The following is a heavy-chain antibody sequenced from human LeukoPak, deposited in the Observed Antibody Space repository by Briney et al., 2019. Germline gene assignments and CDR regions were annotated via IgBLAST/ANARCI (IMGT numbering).Heavy chain of an antibody. CDR2: INPNTGDT. Sequence: ASVKVSCKASGYTFTGYHMHWVRQAPGQGLEWMGRINPNTGDTNFAQNFQGRVNMTRDTSITTAYMELSRLRSDDTAVYYCARFPMVKFHFDYWGQGTLVTVSS. J-gene: IGHJ4*02. CDR3: ARFPMVKFHFDY. V-gene: IGHV1-2*02. D-gene: IGHD5-18*01. CDR1: GYTFTGYH.